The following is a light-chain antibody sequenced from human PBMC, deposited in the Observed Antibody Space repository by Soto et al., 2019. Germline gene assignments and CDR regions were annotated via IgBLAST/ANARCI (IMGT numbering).Light chain of an antibody. CDR3: SSHTISTTLV. Sequence: QSALTQPASVSGSPGQSITISCTGTSRDVGGYNYVSWFQQHPGKAPKLMIYDVSTRPSGVSNRFSGSKSGNTASLTISGLQAEDEADYYCSSHTISTTLVFGGGTTLTGL. J-gene: IGLJ2*01. CDR2: DVS. CDR1: SRDVGGYNY. V-gene: IGLV2-14*01.